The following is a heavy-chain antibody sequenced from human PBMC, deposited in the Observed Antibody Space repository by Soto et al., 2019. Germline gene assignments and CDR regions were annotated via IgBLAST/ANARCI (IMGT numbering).Heavy chain of an antibody. CDR3: ARLYSSGWYRDGMDV. CDR1: GYSFTSYW. J-gene: IGHJ6*02. CDR2: IYPGDSDT. V-gene: IGHV5-51*01. D-gene: IGHD6-19*01. Sequence: GESLKISCKGSGYSFTSYWIGWVRQMPGKGLEWMGIIYPGDSDTRYSPSFQGQVTISADKSISTAYLQWSSLKASDTAMYSCARLYSSGWYRDGMDVYHQRNTVTASS.